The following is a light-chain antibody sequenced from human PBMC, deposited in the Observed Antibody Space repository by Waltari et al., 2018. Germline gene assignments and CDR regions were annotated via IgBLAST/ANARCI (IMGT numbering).Light chain of an antibody. V-gene: IGLV1-40*01. Sequence: QSLLTQPPSMSGAPGQSVSLSCSGSSSNIGANYDVHWYRQVAGAAPKLVIYANPNRPTGVPARFSGSKSGTSASLAIAGLQAEDEADYYCQSYDTTLGGFVFGGGTRLTV. J-gene: IGLJ2*01. CDR2: ANP. CDR3: QSYDTTLGGFV. CDR1: SSNIGANYD.